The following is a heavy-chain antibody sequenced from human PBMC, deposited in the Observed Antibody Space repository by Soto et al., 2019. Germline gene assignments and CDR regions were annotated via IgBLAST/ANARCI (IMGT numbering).Heavy chain of an antibody. CDR3: VIESQPGTTVDFHY. Sequence: QVQVVQSGTEVKKPGASVKVSCKTSGYSFPDYGLSWVRQAPGQGLAWVGWISAYYGSTTYAQKFQASAPITRATSTPTVYMELRRLPYDDTAVYYCVIESQPGTTVDFHYWGQGTLVTVST. J-gene: IGHJ1*01. CDR1: GYSFPDYG. D-gene: IGHD1-7*01. CDR2: ISAYYGST. V-gene: IGHV1-18*01.